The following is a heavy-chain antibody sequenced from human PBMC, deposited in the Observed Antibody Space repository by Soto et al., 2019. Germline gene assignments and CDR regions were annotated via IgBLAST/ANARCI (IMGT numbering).Heavy chain of an antibody. J-gene: IGHJ4*02. CDR3: VTTRDGTTYFAY. CDR1: GYTFSNFW. V-gene: IGHV5-51*01. D-gene: IGHD1-7*01. CDR2: MYPWTSDT. Sequence: GESLKISCQGSGYTFSNFWIGWVRQMPGEGLEWMGLMYPWTSDTRYSPSFQGHVTISVDTSTSTGYLQWSSLKASDTAMYYCVTTRDGTTYFAYWGQGXLVTVYS.